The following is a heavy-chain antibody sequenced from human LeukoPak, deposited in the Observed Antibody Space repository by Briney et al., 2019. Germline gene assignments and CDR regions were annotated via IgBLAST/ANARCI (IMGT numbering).Heavy chain of an antibody. D-gene: IGHD5-18*01. Sequence: ASVKVSCKASGYTFTGSYMHWVRQTPGQGLEWMGRINTNSGGTNYAQKFQGRVTMTRDTSISTAYMELSRLRSDDTAVDYCARRQSYGYGVDYWGQGTLVTVSS. J-gene: IGHJ4*02. CDR1: GYTFTGSY. CDR3: ARRQSYGYGVDY. V-gene: IGHV1-2*06. CDR2: INTNSGGT.